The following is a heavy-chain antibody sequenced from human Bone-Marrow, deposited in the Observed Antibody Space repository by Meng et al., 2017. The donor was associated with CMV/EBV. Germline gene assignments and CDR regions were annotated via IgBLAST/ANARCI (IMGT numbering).Heavy chain of an antibody. V-gene: IGHV1-69*12. CDR2: IIPIFGTA. Sequence: VQLVHCGAVVKKPGSSVKVSCKASGGTFSSYAISWVRQAPGQGLEWMGGIIPIFGTANYAQKFQGRVTITADESTSTAYMELSSLRSEDTAVYYCARGLRPRYWFDPWGQGTLVTVSS. CDR3: ARGLRPRYWFDP. D-gene: IGHD5-12*01. J-gene: IGHJ5*02. CDR1: GGTFSSYA.